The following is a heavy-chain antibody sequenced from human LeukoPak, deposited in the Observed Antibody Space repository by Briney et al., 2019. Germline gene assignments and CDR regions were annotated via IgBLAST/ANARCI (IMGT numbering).Heavy chain of an antibody. CDR1: GFTFSSYW. V-gene: IGHV3-74*01. Sequence: PGGSLRLSCAASGFTFSSYWMHWVRQAPGKGLVWVSRFKSDGSSTSYADSVKGRFTISRDNAKNTLYLQMNSLRAEDTAVYYCARLLGWYSSSWYQDRFDYWGQGTLVTVSS. J-gene: IGHJ4*02. D-gene: IGHD6-13*01. CDR3: ARLLGWYSSSWYQDRFDY. CDR2: FKSDGSST.